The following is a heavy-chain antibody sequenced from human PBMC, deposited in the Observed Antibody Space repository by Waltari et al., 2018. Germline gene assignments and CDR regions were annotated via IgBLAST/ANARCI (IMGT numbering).Heavy chain of an antibody. J-gene: IGHJ6*03. Sequence: EVQLVESGGGLVKPGGSLRLSCAASGFTFSSYSMNWVRQAPGKGLELVSAISSSSSYIYYADSVKGRFTISRDNAKNSLYLQMNSLRAEDTAVYYCARGHSGYDDPFYYYMDVWGKGTTVTVSS. CDR1: GFTFSSYS. V-gene: IGHV3-21*01. CDR2: ISSSSSYI. CDR3: ARGHSGYDDPFYYYMDV. D-gene: IGHD5-12*01.